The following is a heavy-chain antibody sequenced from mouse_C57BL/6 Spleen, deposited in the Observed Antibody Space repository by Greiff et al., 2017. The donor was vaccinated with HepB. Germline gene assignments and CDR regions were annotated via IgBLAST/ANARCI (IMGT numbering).Heavy chain of an antibody. D-gene: IGHD1-1*01. J-gene: IGHJ2*01. Sequence: EVQLVESGGGLVKPGGSLKLSCAASGFTFSDYGMHWVRQAPEKGLEWVAYISSGSSTIYYADTVKGRFTISRDNAKNSLFLQMTSLRSEDTAMYYCARIDYGLDYWGQGTTLTVSS. CDR3: ARIDYGLDY. CDR2: ISSGSSTI. CDR1: GFTFSDYG. V-gene: IGHV5-17*01.